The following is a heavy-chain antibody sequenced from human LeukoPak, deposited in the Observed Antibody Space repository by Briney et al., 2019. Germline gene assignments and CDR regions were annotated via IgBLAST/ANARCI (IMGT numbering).Heavy chain of an antibody. Sequence: GGSLRLSCAASAFTFSDYSMNWVRQAPGKGLEWISYISGRSSTIFYADSVRGRFTISRDNAKNSMYLQMNSLRAEDTAVYYCARDRLTSGSYFFDYWGQGTLVTVSS. D-gene: IGHD1-26*01. CDR3: ARDRLTSGSYFFDY. CDR2: ISGRSSTI. CDR1: AFTFSDYS. J-gene: IGHJ4*02. V-gene: IGHV3-48*01.